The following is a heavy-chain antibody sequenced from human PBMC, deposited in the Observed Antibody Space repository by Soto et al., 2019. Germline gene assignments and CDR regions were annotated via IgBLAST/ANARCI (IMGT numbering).Heavy chain of an antibody. CDR1: GGSINSSSYY. CDR3: ARKNHYYDSSGYYYFDY. V-gene: IGHV4-39*01. CDR2: IYYSGST. D-gene: IGHD3-22*01. J-gene: IGHJ4*02. Sequence: SETLSLTCTVSGGSINSSSYYWGWIRQPPGKGLEWIGGIYYSGSTYYNPSLKSRVTISVDTSKNQFSLKLSSVTAADTAVYYCARKNHYYDSSGYYYFDYWGQGTLVTVSS.